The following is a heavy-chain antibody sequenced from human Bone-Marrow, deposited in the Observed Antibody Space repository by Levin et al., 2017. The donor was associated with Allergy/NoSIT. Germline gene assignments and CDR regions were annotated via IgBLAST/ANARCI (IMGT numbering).Heavy chain of an antibody. Sequence: GGSLRLSCAASGFTFSSYAVSWVRQAPGKGLEWVSGISGSGGSTYYADSVKGRFTISRDNSKNTLYLQMDSLRAEDTAVYYCAKRSGGGSGSYYIDYWGQGTLVTVSS. D-gene: IGHD3-10*01. CDR2: ISGSGGST. V-gene: IGHV3-23*01. J-gene: IGHJ4*02. CDR3: AKRSGGGSGSYYIDY. CDR1: GFTFSSYA.